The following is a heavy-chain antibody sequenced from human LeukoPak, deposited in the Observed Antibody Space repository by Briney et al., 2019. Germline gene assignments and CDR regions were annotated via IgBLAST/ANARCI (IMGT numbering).Heavy chain of an antibody. D-gene: IGHD1-26*01. J-gene: IGHJ2*01. CDR1: GYTFTGYY. V-gene: IGHV1-24*01. CDR3: ATDQVGALRGYFDL. CDR2: FDPEDGET. Sequence: ASVKVSCKASGYTFTGYYMHWVRQAPGKGLEWMGGFDPEDGETIYAQKFQGRVTMTEDTSTDTAYMELSSLRSEDTAVYYCATDQVGALRGYFDLWGRGTLVTVSS.